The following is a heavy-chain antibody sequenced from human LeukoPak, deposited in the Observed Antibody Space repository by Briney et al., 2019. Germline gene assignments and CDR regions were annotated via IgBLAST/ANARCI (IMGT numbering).Heavy chain of an antibody. CDR1: GGSISSGGYS. V-gene: IGHV4-30-4*07. J-gene: IGHJ5*02. Sequence: SETLSLTCAVSGGSISSGGYSWSWIRQPPGKGLEWIGYIYYSGSTYYNPSLKSRFTIAVDTSKNQFALKLSSLTAADTAVYYCARDFRHYYGSGTGWFDPWGQGTLVTVSS. CDR2: IYYSGST. CDR3: ARDFRHYYGSGTGWFDP. D-gene: IGHD3-10*01.